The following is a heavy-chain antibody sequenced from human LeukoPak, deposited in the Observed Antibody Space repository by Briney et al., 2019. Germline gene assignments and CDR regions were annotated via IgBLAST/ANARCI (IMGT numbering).Heavy chain of an antibody. CDR2: IYYSGSA. V-gene: IGHV4-59*11. Sequence: PSETLSLTCTVSGDPINDRYWSWIRKPQGRGLEWIGYIYYSGSANYNPSLKSRVTISVDTSKNQFSLKLSSVTAADTAVYYCARGGWSNDYWGQGTLVTVSS. CDR3: ARGGWSNDY. CDR1: GDPINDRY. J-gene: IGHJ4*02. D-gene: IGHD6-19*01.